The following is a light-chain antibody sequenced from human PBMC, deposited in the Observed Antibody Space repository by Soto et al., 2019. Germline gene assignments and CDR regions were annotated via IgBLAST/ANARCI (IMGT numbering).Light chain of an antibody. CDR2: DAS. CDR3: QQRVNWLT. Sequence: EIVLTQSPAILSLSPGERETVSFRARQSVGTYLDWFQQKLGQAPRLLIYDASNRATGIPARFSGSGSGTDFTLTISSLEPEDFAVYYCQQRVNWLTFGGGTKVDI. CDR1: QSVGTY. V-gene: IGKV3-11*01. J-gene: IGKJ4*01.